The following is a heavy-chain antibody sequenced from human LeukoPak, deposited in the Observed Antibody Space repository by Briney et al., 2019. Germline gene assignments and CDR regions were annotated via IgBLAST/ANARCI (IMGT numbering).Heavy chain of an antibody. V-gene: IGHV1-69*05. Sequence: RVASVKVSCKASGGTFSGYAISWVRQAPGQGLEWMGGIIPIFGTANYAQKFQGRVTITTDESTSTAYMELSSLRSEDTAVYYCAREREYSYGDFDYWGQGTLVAVSS. D-gene: IGHD5-18*01. CDR3: AREREYSYGDFDY. J-gene: IGHJ4*02. CDR2: IIPIFGTA. CDR1: GGTFSGYA.